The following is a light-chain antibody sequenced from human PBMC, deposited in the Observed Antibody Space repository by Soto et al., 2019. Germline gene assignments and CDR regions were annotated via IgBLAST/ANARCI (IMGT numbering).Light chain of an antibody. CDR2: DVS. CDR3: SSYSSRSTVV. CDR1: SHDVGYYNH. Sequence: QSVLTQPASVSASPGQSITISCTGTSHDVGYYNHVSWYQKHPGKAPKLMIYDVSNRPSGFSNRFSGSKSGNTASLTISGLQAEDEADYYCSSYSSRSTVVFGGGTKVTVL. J-gene: IGLJ2*01. V-gene: IGLV2-14*01.